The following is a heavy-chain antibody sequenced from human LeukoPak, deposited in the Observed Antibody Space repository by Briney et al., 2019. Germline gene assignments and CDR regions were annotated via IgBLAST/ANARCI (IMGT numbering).Heavy chain of an antibody. J-gene: IGHJ4*02. Sequence: SQTLSLTCAISGDSVSSNSAAWNWIRQSPSRGLEWLGRTYYGSKWYFDYALSVKSRITINPDTSRNQFSLQLNSVTPEDTALYYCARGHPGAVAGTRVLDYWGQGTLVTVSS. CDR3: ARGHPGAVAGTRVLDY. CDR1: GDSVSSNSAA. D-gene: IGHD6-19*01. CDR2: TYYGSKWYF. V-gene: IGHV6-1*01.